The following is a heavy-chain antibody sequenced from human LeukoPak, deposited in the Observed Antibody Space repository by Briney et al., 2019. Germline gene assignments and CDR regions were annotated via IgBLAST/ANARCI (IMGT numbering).Heavy chain of an antibody. J-gene: IGHJ4*02. D-gene: IGHD2-21*01. Sequence: PGGPLRLSCAAAGFTFSSYWMSWVRQAPGKGLEWVANIKEDGSENYYVDSVKGRFTISRDNAKNSLYLQMNSLRAEDTAVYYCARGVGGADYWGQGTLVTVSS. CDR2: IKEDGSEN. V-gene: IGHV3-7*01. CDR3: ARGVGGADY. CDR1: GFTFSSYW.